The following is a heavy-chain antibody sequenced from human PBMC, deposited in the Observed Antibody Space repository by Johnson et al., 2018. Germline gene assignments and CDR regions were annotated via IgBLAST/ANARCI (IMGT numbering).Heavy chain of an antibody. D-gene: IGHD3-10*01. CDR3: ARGGRGVVGFQH. Sequence: VQLVQSGGGLVQPGGSLRLSCAASGFTFSSYDMHWVRQGTGKGLEWVSAIGTAGDTYYPGSVKGRFTISRENAKNSLYLQMNSLRAGDTAVYYCARGGRGVVGFQHWGQGTLVTVSS. CDR1: GFTFSSYD. J-gene: IGHJ1*01. CDR2: IGTAGDT. V-gene: IGHV3-13*01.